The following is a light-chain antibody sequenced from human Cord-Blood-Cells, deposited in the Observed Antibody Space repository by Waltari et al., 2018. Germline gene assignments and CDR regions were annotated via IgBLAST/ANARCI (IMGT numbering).Light chain of an antibody. CDR1: KSVFYSSNNKHY. J-gene: IGKJ2*01. V-gene: IGKV4-1*01. Sequence: FVRTRSPDSLTVSLGERPTINCKPRKSVFYSSNNKHYLAWYQQKPGQPPKLLIYWASTRESGVPDRFSGSGSGTDFTLTISSLQAEDVAVYYCQQYYSTPYTFGQGTKLEIK. CDR3: QQYYSTPYT. CDR2: WAS.